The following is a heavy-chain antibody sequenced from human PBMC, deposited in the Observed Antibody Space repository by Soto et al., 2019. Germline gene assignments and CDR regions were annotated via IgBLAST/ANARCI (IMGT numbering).Heavy chain of an antibody. CDR3: AKDLSIAVAGGFYYGMDV. Sequence: QVQLVESGGGVVQPGRSLRLSCAASGFTFSSYGMHWVRQAPGKGLEWVAVISYDGSNKYYADSVKGRFTISRDNSKNTLYLQMNSLRAEDTAVYYCAKDLSIAVAGGFYYGMDVWGQGTTVTVSS. CDR1: GFTFSSYG. CDR2: ISYDGSNK. V-gene: IGHV3-30*18. D-gene: IGHD6-19*01. J-gene: IGHJ6*02.